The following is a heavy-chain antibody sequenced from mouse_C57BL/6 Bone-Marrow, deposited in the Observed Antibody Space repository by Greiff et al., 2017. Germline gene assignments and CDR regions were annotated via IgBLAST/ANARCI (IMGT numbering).Heavy chain of an antibody. CDR2: ISYSGST. J-gene: IGHJ1*03. V-gene: IGHV3-8*01. CDR1: GYSITSAY. CDR3: ARYHYYGSSLYWYFDV. Sequence: EVKLQESGPGLAKPSQTLSLTCSVTGYSITSAYWNWIRKFPGNKLEYMGYISYSGSTYYNPSLKSRISITRDTSKNQYYLQLNSVTTEDTATYYCARYHYYGSSLYWYFDVWGTGTTVTVSS. D-gene: IGHD1-1*01.